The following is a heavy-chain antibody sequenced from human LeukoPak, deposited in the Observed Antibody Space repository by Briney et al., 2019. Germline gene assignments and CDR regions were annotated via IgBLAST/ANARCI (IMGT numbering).Heavy chain of an antibody. CDR3: ARGVAVAAEIRSFDP. CDR1: GGSFSGYY. CDR2: INHSGST. D-gene: IGHD6-19*01. V-gene: IGHV4-34*01. Sequence: SETLSLTCAVYGGSFSGYYWSWIRQPPGKGLEWIGEINHSGSTNYNPSLKSRVTISVDTSKNQFSLKLSSVTAADTAVYYCARGVAVAAEIRSFDPWGQGTLVTVSS. J-gene: IGHJ5*02.